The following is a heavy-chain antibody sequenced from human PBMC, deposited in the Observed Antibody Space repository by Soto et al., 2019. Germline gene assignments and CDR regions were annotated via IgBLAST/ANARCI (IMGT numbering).Heavy chain of an antibody. J-gene: IGHJ4*02. CDR2: IYTGGST. Sequence: PGGSLRLSCAASGFTVSTNYMSWVRQSPGKGLEWVSVIYTGGSTYYADPVKGRFTISRDNSKNRLFLQMNSLRAEDTAIYYCAKCMGSSWIGVIDNWGQGTLVTVSS. D-gene: IGHD6-13*01. CDR1: GFTVSTNY. CDR3: AKCMGSSWIGVIDN. V-gene: IGHV3-53*01.